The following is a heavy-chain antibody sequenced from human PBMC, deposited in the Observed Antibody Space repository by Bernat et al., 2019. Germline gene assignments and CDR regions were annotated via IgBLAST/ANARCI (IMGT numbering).Heavy chain of an antibody. D-gene: IGHD6-19*01. CDR2: MNPNSGNT. CDR1: GYTFTSYD. Sequence: QVQLVQSGAEVKKPGASVKVSCKASGYTFTSYDINCVRQATGPGLEWMGWMNPNSGNTGYAQKFQGIVTMTQNTSISIDYKELSSRRSEYTAVYYCARGPKYSSGWYLNYWGQGTLVTVSS. V-gene: IGHV1-8*01. CDR3: ARGPKYSSGWYLNY. J-gene: IGHJ4*02.